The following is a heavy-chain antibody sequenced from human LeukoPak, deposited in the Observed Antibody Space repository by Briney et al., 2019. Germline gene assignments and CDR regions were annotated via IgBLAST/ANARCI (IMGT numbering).Heavy chain of an antibody. Sequence: PGGSLRLSCAASGFIFEDYSMHWVRQVPGKGLEWISGISWNGGTIGYADSVKGRFTISRDQANNTLYLQMNTLRDEDTAVYYCARGPRYNFYWGQGTLVSVSS. CDR2: ISWNGGTI. D-gene: IGHD1-20*01. CDR3: ARGPRYNFY. CDR1: GFIFEDYS. J-gene: IGHJ4*02. V-gene: IGHV3-9*01.